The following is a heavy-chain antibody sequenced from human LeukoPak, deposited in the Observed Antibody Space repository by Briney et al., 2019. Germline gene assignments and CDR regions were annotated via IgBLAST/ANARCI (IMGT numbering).Heavy chain of an antibody. V-gene: IGHV3-23*01. Sequence: AGGSLRLSCAASGFTFSSYGMSWVRQAPGKGLEWVSAISGSGGSTYYADSVKGRFTISRDNSKNTLYLQMNSLRAEDTAVYYCAKDDREGEYILTDLAKGGRTDYWGQGTLVTVSS. CDR2: ISGSGGST. D-gene: IGHD3-9*01. CDR1: GFTFSSYG. J-gene: IGHJ4*02. CDR3: AKDDREGEYILTDLAKGGRTDY.